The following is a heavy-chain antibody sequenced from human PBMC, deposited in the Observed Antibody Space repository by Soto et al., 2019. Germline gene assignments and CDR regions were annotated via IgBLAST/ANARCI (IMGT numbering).Heavy chain of an antibody. CDR1: GFTFSDYG. V-gene: IGHV3-33*01. J-gene: IGHJ4*02. Sequence: GGSLRLSCAAPGFTFSDYGMHWVRQAPGKGLEWVAVIWFDGSNKYYADSVKGRFTLSRDNSKNTLYLQMNGLRAEDTGVFYCARDPSHGSGSYLDYWGQGTLVTV. D-gene: IGHD3-10*01. CDR2: IWFDGSNK. CDR3: ARDPSHGSGSYLDY.